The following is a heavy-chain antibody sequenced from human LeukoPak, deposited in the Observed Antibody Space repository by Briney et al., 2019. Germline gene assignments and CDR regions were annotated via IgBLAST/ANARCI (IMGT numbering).Heavy chain of an antibody. J-gene: IGHJ4*02. V-gene: IGHV4-61*09. Sequence: SETLSLTCTVSGGSISSGSYYWTWLRPPAGKGLVWIGHLYTSGTTSDNPSLQSRVPISADTSKHQFSLRLTSVTAADTAVYYCARAGGSVGWYGTIDSWGQGTLVAVSS. CDR2: LYTSGTT. D-gene: IGHD6-19*01. CDR1: GGSISSGSYY. CDR3: ARAGGSVGWYGTIDS.